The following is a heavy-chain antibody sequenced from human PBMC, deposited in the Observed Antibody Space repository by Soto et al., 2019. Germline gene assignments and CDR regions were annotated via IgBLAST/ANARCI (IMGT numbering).Heavy chain of an antibody. V-gene: IGHV3-23*01. Sequence: GGSLRLSCEASGFTFSSYAMSWVRQAPGKGLEWVSGISGSGDSTSYTDSVKGRFTISRDNSKNTLYLQMSSLRAEDTAVYYCAKDLQSSYYYTSGNYFSYYFDYWGQGTLVTVSS. CDR2: ISGSGDST. CDR3: AKDLQSSYYYTSGNYFSYYFDY. CDR1: GFTFSSYA. J-gene: IGHJ4*02. D-gene: IGHD3-10*01.